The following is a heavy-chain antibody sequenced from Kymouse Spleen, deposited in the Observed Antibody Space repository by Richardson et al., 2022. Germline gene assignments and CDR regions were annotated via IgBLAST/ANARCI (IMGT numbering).Heavy chain of an antibody. Sequence: EVQLVESGGGLVKPGGSLRLSCAASGFTFSSYSMNWVRQAPGKGLEWVSSISSSSSYIYYADSVKGRFTISRDNAKNSLYLQMNSLRAEDTAVYYCARDRYDILTGYYKGGMDVWGQGTTVTVSS. V-gene: IGHV3-21*03. CDR1: GFTFSSYS. D-gene: IGHD3-9*01. CDR3: ARDRYDILTGYYKGGMDV. CDR2: ISSSSSYI. J-gene: IGHJ6*02.